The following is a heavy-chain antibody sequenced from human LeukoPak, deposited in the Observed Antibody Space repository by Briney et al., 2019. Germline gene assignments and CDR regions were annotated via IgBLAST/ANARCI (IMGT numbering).Heavy chain of an antibody. CDR1: GFTFSSYG. V-gene: IGHV3-33*01. Sequence: PGGSLRLSCAASGFTFSSYGMHWVRQAPGMGLEWVSIIWYDGTNKYYADSVKGRFTISRDNSKNTLYLHMNSLRGEDTAVYYCARDLGLDTTMIFFDYWGQGTVVTVSS. J-gene: IGHJ4*02. D-gene: IGHD5-18*01. CDR2: IWYDGTNK. CDR3: ARDLGLDTTMIFFDY.